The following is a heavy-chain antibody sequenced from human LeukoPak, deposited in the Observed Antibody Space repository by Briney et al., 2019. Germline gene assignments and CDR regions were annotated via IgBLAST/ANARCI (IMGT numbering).Heavy chain of an antibody. CDR1: GGSVSSGSYY. V-gene: IGHV4-61*01. CDR3: ARTPSFVAAGLDY. CDR2: IYYSGST. J-gene: IGHJ4*02. Sequence: SGTLSLTCTVSGGSVSSGSYYWSWIRQPPGKGLEWIGYIYYSGSTNYNPSLKSRVTISVDTSKNQFSLKLSSVTAADTAVYYCARTPSFVAAGLDYWGQGTLVTVSS. D-gene: IGHD6-13*01.